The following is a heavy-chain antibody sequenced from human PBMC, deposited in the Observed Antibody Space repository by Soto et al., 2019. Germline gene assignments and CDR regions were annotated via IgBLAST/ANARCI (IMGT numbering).Heavy chain of an antibody. Sequence: GASVKVSCKASGYTFTGYYMHWVRQAPGQGLEWMGWINPNSGGTNYAQKFQGWVTMTRDTSISTAYMELSRLRSDDTAVYYCARDPMGTIIGGLGGVIVWALYYFDYWGQGTLVTVSS. CDR3: ARDPMGTIIGGLGGVIVWALYYFDY. CDR2: INPNSGGT. J-gene: IGHJ4*02. CDR1: GYTFTGYY. D-gene: IGHD3-16*02. V-gene: IGHV1-2*04.